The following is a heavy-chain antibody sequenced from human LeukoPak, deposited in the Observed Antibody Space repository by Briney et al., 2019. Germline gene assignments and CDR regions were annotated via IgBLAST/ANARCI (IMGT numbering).Heavy chain of an antibody. CDR1: GYTFTSYD. CDR3: ARGFHYDTSGYWYYFAY. V-gene: IGHV1-8*01. Sequence: ASVKVSCKASGYTFTSYDINWVRQATGQGLEWMGWMNPNSGNTGYAQKFQGRVTMTRNTSISTAYMELSSLRSEDTAVYYCARGFHYDTSGYWYYFAYWGQGTLVTVSS. D-gene: IGHD3-22*01. J-gene: IGHJ4*02. CDR2: MNPNSGNT.